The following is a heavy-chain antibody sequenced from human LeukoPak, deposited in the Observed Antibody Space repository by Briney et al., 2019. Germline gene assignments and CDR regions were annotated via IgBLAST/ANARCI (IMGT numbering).Heavy chain of an antibody. CDR1: GFTFSSYG. CDR2: ISYDGSNK. V-gene: IGHV3-30*18. CDR3: AKSGAVAAFDY. Sequence: GGSLRLSCAASGFTFSSYGMHWVRQAPGKGLEWVAVISYDGSNKYYADSVKGRFTISRDNSKNTLYLQMNSLRAEDTAVYYCAKSGAVAAFDYWGQGTLVTVSS. D-gene: IGHD6-19*01. J-gene: IGHJ4*02.